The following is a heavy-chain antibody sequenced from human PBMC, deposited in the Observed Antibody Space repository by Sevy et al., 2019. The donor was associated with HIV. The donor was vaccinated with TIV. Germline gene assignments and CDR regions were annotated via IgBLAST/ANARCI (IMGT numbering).Heavy chain of an antibody. D-gene: IGHD2-2*02. CDR2: INPNSDVT. J-gene: IGHJ4*01. V-gene: IGHV1-2*02. CDR1: GYRFTDYY. CDR3: ARDQEFCSTTTCYSGLDN. Sequence: GSVKVSCETSGYRFTDYYIHWVRQAPGQGLEWMGWINPNSDVTKSAKKFQDRVIMTKDTSISTVYMELRGLTFDDSAVYYCARDQEFCSTTTCYSGLDNWGHGSLVTVSS.